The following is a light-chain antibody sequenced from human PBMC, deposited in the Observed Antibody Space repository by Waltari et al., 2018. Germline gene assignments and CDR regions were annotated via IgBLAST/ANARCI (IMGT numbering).Light chain of an antibody. Sequence: DIQMTQSPSTLSASVGDRVTITCRASQSISSWLAWYQQKPGKAPKLLIYKASSLESGVPSRFSGSGSGTEFTLTFSSLQPDDFATYYCQQYNNYPFTFGPGTKVDIK. V-gene: IGKV1-5*03. CDR1: QSISSW. J-gene: IGKJ3*01. CDR3: QQYNNYPFT. CDR2: KAS.